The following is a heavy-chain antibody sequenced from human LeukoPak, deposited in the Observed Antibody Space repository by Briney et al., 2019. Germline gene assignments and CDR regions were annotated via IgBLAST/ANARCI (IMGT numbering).Heavy chain of an antibody. CDR3: AKDHDSSGYYDY. Sequence: GGSLRLSCAAPGFTFSSYRMSWVRQTPGKGLEWVANINQDGSDKYYADSVKGRFTISRDNSKNTLYLQMNSLRAEDTAVYYCAKDHDSSGYYDYWGQGTLVTVSS. CDR2: INQDGSDK. D-gene: IGHD3-22*01. J-gene: IGHJ4*02. V-gene: IGHV3-7*01. CDR1: GFTFSSYR.